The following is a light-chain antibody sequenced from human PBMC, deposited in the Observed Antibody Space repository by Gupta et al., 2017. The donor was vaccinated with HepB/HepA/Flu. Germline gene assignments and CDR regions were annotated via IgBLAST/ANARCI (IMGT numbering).Light chain of an antibody. CDR2: EVS. J-gene: IGLJ3*02. V-gene: IGLV2-23*02. CDR3: CSYAGSSTWV. CDR1: SSDVGSYNL. Sequence: QSALTQPASVSGSPGQSITISCTGTSSDVGSYNLVSWYRQHPGKAPKLMIYEVSKRPSGVSNRFSGSKSGNTASLTISGLQAEDEADYYCCSYAGSSTWVFGGGTKLTVL.